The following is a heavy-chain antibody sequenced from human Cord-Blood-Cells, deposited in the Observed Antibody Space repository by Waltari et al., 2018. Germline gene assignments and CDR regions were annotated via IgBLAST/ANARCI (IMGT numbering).Heavy chain of an antibody. CDR1: GGSISSSNW. CDR2: IYHSGRT. J-gene: IGHJ4*02. Sequence: QVQLQESGPGLVKPSGTLSLTCAVSGGSISSSNWWSWVRQPPGKGLEWIGEIYHSGRTNYNPSLKSRVTISVDKSKNQFSLKLSSVTAADTAVYYCAREKVAGSELLYFDYWGQGTLVTVSS. D-gene: IGHD6-19*01. V-gene: IGHV4-4*02. CDR3: AREKVAGSELLYFDY.